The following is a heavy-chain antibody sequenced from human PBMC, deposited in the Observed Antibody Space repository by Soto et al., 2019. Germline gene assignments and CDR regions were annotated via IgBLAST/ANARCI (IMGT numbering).Heavy chain of an antibody. J-gene: IGHJ6*02. CDR3: ARRHLLDDFRSGYYCYYGMDV. CDR1: GGTFSSYA. Sequence: QVQLVQSGAEVKKPGSSVKVSCKASGGTFSSYAISWVRQAPGQGLEWMGGIIPIFGTENYAQKFQGRVKIPGDESANTDYMELSSLRSKETAVDYCARRHLLDDFRSGYYCYYGMDVWGQGTTVTVSS. CDR2: IIPIFGTE. V-gene: IGHV1-69*01. D-gene: IGHD3-3*01.